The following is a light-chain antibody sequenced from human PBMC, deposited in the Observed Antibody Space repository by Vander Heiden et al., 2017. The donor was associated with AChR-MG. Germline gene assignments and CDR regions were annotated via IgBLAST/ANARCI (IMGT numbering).Light chain of an antibody. CDR1: QHIGRD. J-gene: IGKJ2*01. V-gene: IGKV1-17*01. CDR3: LQYNTFPRT. CDR2: AAA. Sequence: DIQMTQSPSSLSASVGDRVTIPCRTSQHIGRDLRWFQQRPGQAPQRLIDAAASSDTSVTSRFIGGGSGTTFTLDIFVLRPEDGATYFCLQYNTFPRTFGQGTTLEIK.